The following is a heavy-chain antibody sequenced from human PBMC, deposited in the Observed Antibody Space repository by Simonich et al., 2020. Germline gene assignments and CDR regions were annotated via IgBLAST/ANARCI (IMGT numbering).Heavy chain of an antibody. CDR2: ISEYNGNT. D-gene: IGHD2-15*01. J-gene: IGHJ4*02. Sequence: QVKLVQSGAEVKKPGASVKVSCKASGYNFTSYGISWVRQAPEQGLEWMGGISEYNGNTNYAQKLHGRVTMTTDTSTSTAYMELRSLRSDDTAVYYCARASRGTWWYYYFDYWGQGTLVTVSS. CDR1: GYNFTSYG. CDR3: ARASRGTWWYYYFDY. V-gene: IGHV1-18*01.